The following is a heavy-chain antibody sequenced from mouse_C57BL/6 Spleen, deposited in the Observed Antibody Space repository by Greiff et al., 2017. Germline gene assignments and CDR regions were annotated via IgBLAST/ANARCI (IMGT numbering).Heavy chain of an antibody. CDR3: ARRYYGSSPYYAMDY. CDR2: IDPEDGET. CDR1: GFNIKDYY. V-gene: IGHV14-2*01. J-gene: IGHJ4*01. D-gene: IGHD1-1*01. Sequence: EVKLMESGAELVKPGASVKLSCTASGFNIKDYYMHWVKQRTEQGLEWIGRIDPEDGETKYAPKFQGKATITADTSSNTAYLQLSSLTSEDTAVYYCARRYYGSSPYYAMDYWGQGTSVTVSS.